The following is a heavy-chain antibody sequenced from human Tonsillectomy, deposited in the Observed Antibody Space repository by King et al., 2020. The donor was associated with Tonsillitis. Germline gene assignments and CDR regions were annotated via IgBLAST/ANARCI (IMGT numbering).Heavy chain of an antibody. V-gene: IGHV3-23*04. CDR2: ISGSGETT. CDR1: GFTFGTSA. CDR3: ARDRGGQFLGGGAFDV. Sequence: GQLVQSGGGLVQPGGSLRLSCAASGFTFGTSAISWARQAPGKGLEWVSAISGSGETTYYAGSVKGRFTISRDNSENTVHLHMNTLRVEDTAVYYCARDRGGQFLGGGAFDVWGQGTLVTVSS. J-gene: IGHJ3*01. D-gene: IGHD2-15*01.